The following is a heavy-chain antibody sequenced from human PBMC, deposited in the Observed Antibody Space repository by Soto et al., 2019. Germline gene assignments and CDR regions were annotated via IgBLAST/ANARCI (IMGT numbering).Heavy chain of an antibody. CDR2: ISSSGSTI. V-gene: IGHV3-11*01. Sequence: GGSLRLSCAASGFAFSDHYMTWIRQAPGKGLEWVSYISSSGSTIYYADSVKGRFTVSRGNAKNSLYLQMNSPRADDTAVYYCARGGYCSSTSCYPQYSQNWGQGTLVTVSS. CDR1: GFAFSDHY. CDR3: ARGGYCSSTSCYPQYSQN. D-gene: IGHD2-2*01. J-gene: IGHJ1*01.